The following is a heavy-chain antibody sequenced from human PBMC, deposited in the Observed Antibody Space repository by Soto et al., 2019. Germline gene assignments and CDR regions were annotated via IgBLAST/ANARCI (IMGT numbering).Heavy chain of an antibody. CDR3: ARATIFGVVITPPGY. CDR1: GFTFSSYG. Sequence: GGSLRLSCAASGFTFSSYGMHWVRQAPGKGLEWVAVIWYDGSNKYYADSVKGRFTISRDNSKNTLYLQMNSLRAEDTAVYYCARATIFGVVITPPGYWGQGTLVTVSS. J-gene: IGHJ4*02. D-gene: IGHD3-3*01. CDR2: IWYDGSNK. V-gene: IGHV3-33*01.